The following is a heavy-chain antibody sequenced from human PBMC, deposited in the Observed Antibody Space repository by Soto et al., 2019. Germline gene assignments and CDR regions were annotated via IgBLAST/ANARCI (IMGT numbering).Heavy chain of an antibody. Sequence: GGSLRLSCETSGFIFKMYWMHWVRQVPGQGPQWVARITDDGSTTYYAASVEGRFTISRDNAKNALYLQMTSLRPDDTAVYYCTRGPRPTSIGTGAFWGQGTLVTVS. CDR2: ITDDGSTT. D-gene: IGHD3-10*01. J-gene: IGHJ4*02. CDR1: GFIFKMYW. CDR3: TRGPRPTSIGTGAF. V-gene: IGHV3-74*01.